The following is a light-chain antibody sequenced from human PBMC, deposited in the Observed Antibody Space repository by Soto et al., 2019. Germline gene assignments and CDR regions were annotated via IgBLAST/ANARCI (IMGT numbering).Light chain of an antibody. J-gene: IGKJ4*01. Sequence: EIVMAQSPATLSVSPGERATLSCRASQSVSTNLAWYQQTAGQAPRLLIYGASTRATGIPARFSGSGSGTDFPLTISSLQSEVFAVYYCKQYNNWPRSFGGGTKVEIK. CDR2: GAS. CDR3: KQYNNWPRS. CDR1: QSVSTN. V-gene: IGKV3-15*01.